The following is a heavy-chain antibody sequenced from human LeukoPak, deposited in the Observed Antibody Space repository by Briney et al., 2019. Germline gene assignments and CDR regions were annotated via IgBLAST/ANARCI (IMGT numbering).Heavy chain of an antibody. V-gene: IGHV3-7*03. CDR2: INRDGSER. CDR1: GFTFSNYW. J-gene: IGHJ6*02. CDR3: ARRNAMDV. Sequence: GGSLRLSCAASGFTFSNYWMTWVRQAPGKGAEWVANINRDGSERYYVDSVKGRFTISRDDAKSSLYLQMNSLRAEDTAVYYCARRNAMDVWGQGTTVIVFS.